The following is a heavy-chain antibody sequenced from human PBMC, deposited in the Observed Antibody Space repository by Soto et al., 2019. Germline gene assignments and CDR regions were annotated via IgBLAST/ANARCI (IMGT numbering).Heavy chain of an antibody. Sequence: ASVKVSCKASGYTFTSYDISWVRQAPGQGPEWMGWMNPNSGNTGYAQKFRGRVTMTRNTSISTAYMELSSLRSEDTAVYYCARDLMLYVRDNWGQGTPVTVSS. D-gene: IGHD2-8*01. CDR2: MNPNSGNT. CDR1: GYTFTSYD. CDR3: ARDLMLYVRDN. J-gene: IGHJ4*02. V-gene: IGHV1-8*01.